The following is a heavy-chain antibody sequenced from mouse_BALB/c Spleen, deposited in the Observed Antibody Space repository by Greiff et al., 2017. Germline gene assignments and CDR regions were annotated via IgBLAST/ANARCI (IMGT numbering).Heavy chain of an antibody. CDR2: IRSKSNNYAT. V-gene: IGHV10-1*02. CDR3: ERDRGSAMDY. CDR1: GFTFNTYA. J-gene: IGHJ4*01. Sequence: EVKLVESGGGLVQPKGSLKLSCAASGFTFNTYAMNWVRQAPGKGLEWVARIRSKSNNYATYYADSVKDRFTISRDDSQSMLYLQMNNLKTEDTAMYYCERDRGSAMDYWGQGTSVTVSS.